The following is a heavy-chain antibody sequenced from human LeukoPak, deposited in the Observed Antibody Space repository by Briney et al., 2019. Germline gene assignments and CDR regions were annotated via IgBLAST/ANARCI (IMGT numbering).Heavy chain of an antibody. Sequence: SETLSLTCTVSGGSISSYYWSWIRQPPGKGLEWIGYIYYSGSTNYNPSLKSRVTISVDTSKNQFSLKLSSVTAADTAVYYCARETAGKGGRRFDPWGQGTLVTVSS. D-gene: IGHD3-16*01. J-gene: IGHJ5*02. CDR2: IYYSGST. CDR3: ARETAGKGGRRFDP. V-gene: IGHV4-59*01. CDR1: GGSISSYY.